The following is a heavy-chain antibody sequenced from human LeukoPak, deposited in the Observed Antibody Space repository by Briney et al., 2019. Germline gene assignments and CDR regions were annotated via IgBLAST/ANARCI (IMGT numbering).Heavy chain of an antibody. CDR2: MYNRGST. D-gene: IGHD6-19*01. CDR1: GDSISNYY. CDR3: ARAEKAVTGTLDS. Sequence: SETLSLTCTVYGDSISNYYWSWIRQSPGKELEWIGYMYNRGSTIYNPSLKSRVTISTDTSKNQFSLRLTSVTAADTAVYYCARAEKAVTGTLDSWGQGTLITVSS. J-gene: IGHJ4*02. V-gene: IGHV4-59*01.